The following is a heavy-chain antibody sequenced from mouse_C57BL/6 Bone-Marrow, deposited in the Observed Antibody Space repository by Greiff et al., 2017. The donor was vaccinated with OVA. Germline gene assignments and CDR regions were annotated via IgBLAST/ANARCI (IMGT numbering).Heavy chain of an antibody. Sequence: EVQLQQSGAELVKPGASVKLSCTASGFTINDYYMHWVKQRTEQGLEWIGRIDPEDGDTNYAQKFQGKATITADTSSNTAYLQLSSLTSEDTAVYYGARSSAWYYFDYWGKGTTLTVSS. J-gene: IGHJ2*01. V-gene: IGHV14-2*01. CDR1: GFTINDYY. CDR2: IDPEDGDT. CDR3: ARSSAWYYFDY.